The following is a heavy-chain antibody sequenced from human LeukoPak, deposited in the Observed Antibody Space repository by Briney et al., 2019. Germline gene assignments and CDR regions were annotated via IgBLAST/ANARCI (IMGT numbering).Heavy chain of an antibody. D-gene: IGHD2-2*02. CDR2: ISAYNGNT. V-gene: IGHV1-18*01. CDR3: ARDGTTVPAAIDAFDI. CDR1: GYTFTSYG. Sequence: GASVKVSCKASGYTFTSYGISWVRQVPGQGLEWMGWISAYNGNTNYAQKLQGRVTMTTDTSTSTAYMELRSLRSDDTAVYYCARDGTTVPAAIDAFDIWGQGTMVTVSS. J-gene: IGHJ3*02.